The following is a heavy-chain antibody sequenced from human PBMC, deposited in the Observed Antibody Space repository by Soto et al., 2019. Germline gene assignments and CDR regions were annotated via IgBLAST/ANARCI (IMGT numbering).Heavy chain of an antibody. D-gene: IGHD1-7*01. CDR1: GGSISSSSYY. CDR2: IYYSGST. CDR3: AWSNWNYVGYFDY. Sequence: SETLSLTCTVSGGSISSSSYYWGWIRQPPGKGLEWIGSIYYSGSTYYNPSLKSRVTISVDTSKNQFSLKLSSVTAADTAVYYCAWSNWNYVGYFDYWGQGTLVTVSS. J-gene: IGHJ4*02. V-gene: IGHV4-39*01.